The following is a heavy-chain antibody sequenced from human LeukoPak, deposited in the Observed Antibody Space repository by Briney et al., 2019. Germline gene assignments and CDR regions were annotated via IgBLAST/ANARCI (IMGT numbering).Heavy chain of an antibody. CDR2: IYYSGST. CDR3: ARGPMTQDY. CDR1: GGSISSYY. J-gene: IGHJ4*02. D-gene: IGHD2-21*02. V-gene: IGHV4-59*01. Sequence: PETLSLTCTVSGGSISSYYWSWIRQPPGRGLEWIGYIYYSGSTNYNPSLKSRVTISVDTSKNQFSLKLSSVTAADTAVYYCARGPMTQDYWGQGTLVTVSS.